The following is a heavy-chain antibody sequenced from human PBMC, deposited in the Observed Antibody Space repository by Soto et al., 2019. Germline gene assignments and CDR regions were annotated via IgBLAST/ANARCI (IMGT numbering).Heavy chain of an antibody. Sequence: QVQLMASGGGLVRPGGSLRLSCAGSGFTFSDHYMSWIRQAPGKGLDYIAYISSDRSSIYYADSVKGRFTISRDNTKKTLYLQMNSLIPADTAIYYCAGSGTYHNWFDPWGQGTLVTVSS. V-gene: IGHV3-11*01. D-gene: IGHD3-10*01. J-gene: IGHJ5*02. CDR3: AGSGTYHNWFDP. CDR1: GFTFSDHY. CDR2: ISSDRSSI.